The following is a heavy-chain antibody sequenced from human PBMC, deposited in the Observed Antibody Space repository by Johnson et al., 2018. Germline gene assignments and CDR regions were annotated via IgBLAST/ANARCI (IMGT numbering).Heavy chain of an antibody. CDR1: GFTFSSYS. CDR3: ARERGIVGATTLLLSYDMDV. D-gene: IGHD1-26*01. CDR2: ISSSSRTI. Sequence: VQLVQSGGGVVQPGRSLRLSCAASGFTFSSYSMNWVRQAPGTGLEWVSYISSSSRTIYYADSVKGRFTISRDNAKNSLYLQMNSLRAEDTAVYYCARERGIVGATTLLLSYDMDVWGKGTTVTVSS. J-gene: IGHJ6*03. V-gene: IGHV3-48*01.